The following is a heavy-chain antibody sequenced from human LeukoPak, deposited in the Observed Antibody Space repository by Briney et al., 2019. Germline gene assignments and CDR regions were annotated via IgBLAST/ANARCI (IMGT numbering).Heavy chain of an antibody. Sequence: SETLSLTCTVSGGSISSSSYYWGWIRQPPGKGLEWIGSIYYSGSTYYNPSLKSRVTISVDTSKNQFSLKLSSVTAADTAVYYCARDRRAYDYVWGSYRPQLGGEIDYWGQGTLVTVSS. CDR2: IYYSGST. D-gene: IGHD3-16*02. V-gene: IGHV4-39*07. CDR3: ARDRRAYDYVWGSYRPQLGGEIDY. J-gene: IGHJ4*02. CDR1: GGSISSSSYY.